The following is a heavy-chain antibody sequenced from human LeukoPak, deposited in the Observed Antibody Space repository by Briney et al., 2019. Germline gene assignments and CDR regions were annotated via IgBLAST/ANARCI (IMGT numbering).Heavy chain of an antibody. V-gene: IGHV4-39*07. CDR2: IYYSGST. CDR3: AKAQGYSSGNYFDY. CDR1: GGSISNSYYY. D-gene: IGHD6-19*01. J-gene: IGHJ4*02. Sequence: PSETLSLTCTVSGGSISNSYYYWGWIRQPPGKGLEWIGSIYYSGSTYYNPSLKSRVTISVDTSKNQFSLKLRFVTAADTAVYYCAKAQGYSSGNYFDYWGQGTLVTVSS.